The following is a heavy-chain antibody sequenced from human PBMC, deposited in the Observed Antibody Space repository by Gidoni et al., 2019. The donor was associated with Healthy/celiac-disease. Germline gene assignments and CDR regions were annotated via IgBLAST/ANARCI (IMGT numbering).Heavy chain of an antibody. Sequence: QVQLLQSGAEVKKPWASVKVSGKASGYTFTSYDVNWVRQATGQGLEWMGWMNPNSGNTGYVQKFQCRVTMTRNTSISTDYMELSSLRSEDTAVYYCARTTFAAFDIWGQGTMVTVSS. V-gene: IGHV1-8*01. CDR3: ARTTFAAFDI. CDR2: MNPNSGNT. J-gene: IGHJ3*02. CDR1: GYTFTSYD. D-gene: IGHD3-10*02.